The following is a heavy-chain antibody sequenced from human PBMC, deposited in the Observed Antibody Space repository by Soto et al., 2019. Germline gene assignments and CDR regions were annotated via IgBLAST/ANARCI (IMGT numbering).Heavy chain of an antibody. J-gene: IGHJ5*02. V-gene: IGHV4-59*08. CDR3: ARGGLHDYSISWFDP. CDR2: INDGGRT. D-gene: IGHD4-4*01. CDR1: GASISGYY. Sequence: QVQLQESGPGLVKPSETLSLTCTVSGASISGYYWSWIRQPPGKRLEWIAYINDGGRTDYSPSLRSRVTISLDTSRNQLSLKLTSATAADTAVYYCARGGLHDYSISWFDPWGQGTLVTVSS.